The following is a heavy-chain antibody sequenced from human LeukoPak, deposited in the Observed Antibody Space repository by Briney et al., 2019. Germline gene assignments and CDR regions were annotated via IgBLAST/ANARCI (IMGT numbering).Heavy chain of an antibody. Sequence: SETLSLTCTVSGASISSYYWSWIRQPPGKGLEWIGYIYNSGRTNYNPSLKSRVTISVDTSKNQFSLRLNSVTAADTAVYYRARGHTNCSPTSCYFPSDYWGQGTLVTVSS. J-gene: IGHJ4*02. CDR2: IYNSGRT. V-gene: IGHV4-59*01. CDR3: ARGHTNCSPTSCYFPSDY. D-gene: IGHD2-2*01. CDR1: GASISSYY.